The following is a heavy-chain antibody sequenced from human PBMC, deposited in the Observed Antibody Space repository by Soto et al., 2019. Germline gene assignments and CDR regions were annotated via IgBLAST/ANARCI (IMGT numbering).Heavy chain of an antibody. Sequence: TGPTLVNDKQTLRLTCTFSGFSLSTSGMCVSWIRQPPGKALEWLARIDWDDDKYYSTSLKTRLTISKDTSKNQVVLTMTNMDPVDTATYYCARDDYGDPSYFDYWGQGTLVTVSS. CDR2: IDWDDDK. CDR1: GFSLSTSGMC. V-gene: IGHV2-70*11. CDR3: ARDDYGDPSYFDY. J-gene: IGHJ4*02. D-gene: IGHD4-17*01.